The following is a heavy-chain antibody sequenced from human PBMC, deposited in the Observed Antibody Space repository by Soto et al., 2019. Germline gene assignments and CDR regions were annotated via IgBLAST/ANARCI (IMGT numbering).Heavy chain of an antibody. Sequence: PGASLKISCKGSGYSFTSYWISWVRQMPGKGLEWMGRIDPGDSYTNYSPSFQGHVTISVDKSISTAYLQWSSLKASDTAMYYCARRYCSSNTCPRNYYAMDVWGQGTTVTVSS. CDR3: ARRYCSSNTCPRNYYAMDV. J-gene: IGHJ6*02. CDR1: GYSFTSYW. V-gene: IGHV5-10-1*01. CDR2: IDPGDSYT. D-gene: IGHD2-2*01.